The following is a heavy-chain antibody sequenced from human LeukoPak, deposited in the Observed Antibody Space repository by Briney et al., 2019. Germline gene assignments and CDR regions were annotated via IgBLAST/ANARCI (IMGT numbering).Heavy chain of an antibody. V-gene: IGHV4-4*09. CDR1: GGSISSYY. CDR2: IYTSGST. CDR3: AVNYYEISGYYSVFDY. D-gene: IGHD3-22*01. Sequence: SETLSLTCTVSGGSISSYYWSWIRQPPGKGLEWIGYIYTSGSTNYNPSLKSRVTISVDTSKNQVSLQLNSVTPEDTAVYYCAVNYYEISGYYSVFDYWGQGILVTVSS. J-gene: IGHJ4*02.